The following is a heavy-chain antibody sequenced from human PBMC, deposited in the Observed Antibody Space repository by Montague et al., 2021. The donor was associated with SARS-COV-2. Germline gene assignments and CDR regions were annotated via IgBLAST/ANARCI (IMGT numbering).Heavy chain of an antibody. V-gene: IGHV6-1*01. J-gene: IGHJ3*02. CDR3: ARGWNYAFDI. CDR2: TYYGSSWNT. CDR1: GDSVSRHNPA. Sequence: CAISGDSVSRHNPAWNWIRQSPSRGLEWLGRTYYGSSWNTDYAVSVKSRITISPDTSKNQFSLHLNSVTPEDTADYYCARGWNYAFDIWSQGTMVTVSS. D-gene: IGHD1-7*01.